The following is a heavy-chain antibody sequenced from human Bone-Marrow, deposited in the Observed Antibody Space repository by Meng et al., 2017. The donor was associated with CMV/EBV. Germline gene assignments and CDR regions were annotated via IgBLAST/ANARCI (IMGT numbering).Heavy chain of an antibody. J-gene: IGHJ3*02. Sequence: GESLKISCAASGFTFSSYAMSWVRQAPGKGLEWVSAISGSGGSTYYADSVKGRFTISRDNSKNTLYLQMNSLRAEDTAVYYCARDSGYCSSTSCYGVGAFDIWGQGTMVTVSS. CDR3: ARDSGYCSSTSCYGVGAFDI. V-gene: IGHV3-23*01. D-gene: IGHD2-2*01. CDR1: GFTFSSYA. CDR2: ISGSGGST.